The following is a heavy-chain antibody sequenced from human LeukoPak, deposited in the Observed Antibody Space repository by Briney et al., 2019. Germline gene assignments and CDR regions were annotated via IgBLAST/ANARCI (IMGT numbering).Heavy chain of an antibody. J-gene: IGHJ4*02. V-gene: IGHV3-23*01. CDR3: AKGRSSTWDYYFDY. CDR2: ISGSGGNA. CDR1: GFIFDNCA. D-gene: IGHD6-13*01. Sequence: PGGSLILSCAASGFIFDNCAMTWVRQAPGKGLEWVSIISGSGGNAHYADSVKGRFAISRDNSKNTVFLQMNSLRADDTAVYYCAKGRSSTWDYYFDYWGQGTLVTVSS.